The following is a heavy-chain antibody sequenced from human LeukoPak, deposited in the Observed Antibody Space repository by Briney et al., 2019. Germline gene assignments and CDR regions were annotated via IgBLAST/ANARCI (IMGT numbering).Heavy chain of an antibody. CDR2: ISSSSNYI. CDR3: ARDPNYYDSGTNPRFDY. V-gene: IGHV3-21*01. Sequence: GGSLRLSCAASGFTFSDHTMNWVRQPPGKGREWGSSISSSSNYIYYGDSVKGRFTISRDNAKNSLYLHMNSLRTEDTAVYSCARDPNYYDSGTNPRFDYWGQGTLVTVSS. J-gene: IGHJ4*02. CDR1: GFTFSDHT. D-gene: IGHD3-10*01.